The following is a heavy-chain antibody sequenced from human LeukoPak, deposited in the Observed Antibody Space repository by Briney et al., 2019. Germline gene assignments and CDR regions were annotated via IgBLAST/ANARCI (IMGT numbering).Heavy chain of an antibody. CDR3: ARYYDSTGSFDY. CDR1: GDSVSRNSYY. V-gene: IGHV4-61*01. J-gene: IGHJ4*02. D-gene: IGHD3-22*01. CDR2: IYYIGST. Sequence: SETLSLTCTVSGDSVSRNSYYWTWIRQPPGKGLEWIGHIYYIGSTNYNPSLRSRLTMSVDTSKNQFSLRLSSVIAADTAVYYCARYYDSTGSFDYWGQGTLVTVSS.